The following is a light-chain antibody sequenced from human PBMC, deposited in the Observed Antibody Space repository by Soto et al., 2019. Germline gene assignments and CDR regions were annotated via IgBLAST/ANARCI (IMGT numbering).Light chain of an antibody. CDR1: QSISSY. CDR3: QQSYSTPWT. Sequence: DIQMTQSPSSLSASVGDRVTITCRASQSISSYLNWYQQKPGKAPKLLIYAASILQSGVPSRFSGSGSGTDFTLTISSLQPEDFATYYYQQSYSTPWTFGQGTKVEIK. CDR2: AAS. V-gene: IGKV1-39*01. J-gene: IGKJ1*01.